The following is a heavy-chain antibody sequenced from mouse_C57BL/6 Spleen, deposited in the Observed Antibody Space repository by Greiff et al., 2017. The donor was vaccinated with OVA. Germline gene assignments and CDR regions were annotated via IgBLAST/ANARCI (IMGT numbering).Heavy chain of an antibody. CDR2: IRNKANGYTT. D-gene: IGHD1-1*01. Sequence: EVKLVESGGGLVQPGGSLSLSCAASGFTFTDYYMSWVRQPPGKALEWLGFIRNKANGYTTEYSASVKGRFTISSDNSQSILYLQMNALRAEDSATYYCARYRHGSSHWYFDVWGTGTTVTVSS. J-gene: IGHJ1*03. CDR1: GFTFTDYY. CDR3: ARYRHGSSHWYFDV. V-gene: IGHV7-3*01.